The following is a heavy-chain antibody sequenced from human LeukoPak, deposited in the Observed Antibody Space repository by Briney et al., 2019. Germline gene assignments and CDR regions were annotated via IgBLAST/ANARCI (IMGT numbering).Heavy chain of an antibody. D-gene: IGHD3-22*01. J-gene: IGHJ4*02. CDR1: GGSISSGDYY. CDR3: ASQYYYDSSGYYF. V-gene: IGHV4-30-4*08. CDR2: IYYSGST. Sequence: PSETLSLTCTVSGGSISSGDYYWRWIRQPPGKGLEWIGYIYYSGSTYYNPSLKSRFTISVDTSKNQFSLKLSSVTAADTAVYYCASQYYYDSSGYYFWGQGTLVTVSS.